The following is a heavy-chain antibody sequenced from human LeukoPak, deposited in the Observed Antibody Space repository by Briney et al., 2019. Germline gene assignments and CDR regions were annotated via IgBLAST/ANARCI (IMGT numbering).Heavy chain of an antibody. CDR1: GFTFSTFS. J-gene: IGHJ4*02. CDR3: ARMGIAAAGVDY. D-gene: IGHD6-13*01. V-gene: IGHV3-48*01. CDR2: ISSTSNTI. Sequence: GGSLRLSCAASGFTFSTFSMDWVRQAPGRGLQWLSYISSTSNTIYYADSLKGRFTISRDNAKNSLYLQIDSLSVEDTAVCYCARMGIAAAGVDYWGQGTLVTVSS.